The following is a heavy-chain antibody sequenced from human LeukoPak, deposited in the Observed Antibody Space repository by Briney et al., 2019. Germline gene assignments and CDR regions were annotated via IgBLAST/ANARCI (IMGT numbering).Heavy chain of an antibody. Sequence: SETLSLTCTVSGNSIISAYYWGWIRQPPGKGLEWIGNIYHSGTTYYNPSLKSRVTISVDTSTNQFPLKLSSVTAADTAVYYCARRNYGFYYFDYWGQGTLVIVSS. D-gene: IGHD3-10*01. V-gene: IGHV4-38-2*02. CDR2: IYHSGTT. CDR3: ARRNYGFYYFDY. CDR1: GNSIISAYY. J-gene: IGHJ4*02.